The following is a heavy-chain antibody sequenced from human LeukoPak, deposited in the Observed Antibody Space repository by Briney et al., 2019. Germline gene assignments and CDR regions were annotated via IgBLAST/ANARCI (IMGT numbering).Heavy chain of an antibody. D-gene: IGHD6-13*01. Sequence: GGSLRLSCAASGFTFSRYGMPWVRQASGKGLEWATAISYDGSNKYYADSVKGRFTISRDNSKNTLYVQMNSLRAEDTAVYYCAKEGYSRGYYSYYYMDVWGKGTTVTVSS. V-gene: IGHV3-30*04. CDR3: AKEGYSRGYYSYYYMDV. J-gene: IGHJ6*03. CDR1: GFTFSRYG. CDR2: ISYDGSNK.